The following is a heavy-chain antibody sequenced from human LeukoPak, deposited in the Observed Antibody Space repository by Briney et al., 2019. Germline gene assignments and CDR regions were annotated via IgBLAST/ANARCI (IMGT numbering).Heavy chain of an antibody. V-gene: IGHV3-53*01. Sequence: GGSLRLSCAVAGVAVNSYFMGWVRQAPGKGLEWVSIISSEGFTYYADSVKGRFAISRDNFKNSLYLEMNSLRAEDTAFYYCARGRGGDWGQGAPVTVSS. CDR2: ISSEGFT. D-gene: IGHD2-15*01. J-gene: IGHJ4*02. CDR3: ARGRGGD. CDR1: GVAVNSYF.